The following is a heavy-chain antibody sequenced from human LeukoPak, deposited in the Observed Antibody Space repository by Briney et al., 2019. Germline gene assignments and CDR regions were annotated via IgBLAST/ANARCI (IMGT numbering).Heavy chain of an antibody. CDR2: IYYSGST. Sequence: SETLSLTCTVSGGSISSGEYYWSWIRQPPGKGLEWIGYIYYSGSTYYNPSLKSRVTISVDTSKNQFSLKLSSVTAADTAVYYCARRGILQSQIRAFDIWGQGTIVTVSS. D-gene: IGHD1-14*01. CDR3: ARRGILQSQIRAFDI. CDR1: GGSISSGEYY. J-gene: IGHJ3*02. V-gene: IGHV4-30-4*01.